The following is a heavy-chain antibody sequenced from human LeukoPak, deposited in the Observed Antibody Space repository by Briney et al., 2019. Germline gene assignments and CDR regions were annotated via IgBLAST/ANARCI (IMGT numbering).Heavy chain of an antibody. D-gene: IGHD5-12*01. CDR1: GFTFRNYA. V-gene: IGHV3-23*01. CDR3: AKRNGSGYYYFDY. CDR2: IGGSGSNT. J-gene: IGHJ4*02. Sequence: GGFLRLSCAASGFTFRNYAISWVRQAPGKGLEWVSTIGGSGSNTYYPDSVKGRFTISRDNSKSTLYLQMNSLRAEDTAVYYCAKRNGSGYYYFDYWGQGTLVTVSS.